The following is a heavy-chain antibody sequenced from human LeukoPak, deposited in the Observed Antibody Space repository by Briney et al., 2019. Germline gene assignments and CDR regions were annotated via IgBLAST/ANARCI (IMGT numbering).Heavy chain of an antibody. CDR3: ARSCFTTTGGGCSSEALNYFGP. Sequence: GGSLRLSCAASGFTFNSYAMTWVRQAPEKGLEWVSSIIDSGISTYYGDSVKGRFTISRDNSKNTLYLQMNSLRAEDAAIYYCARSCFTTTGGGCSSEALNYFGPWGQGTLVTVSS. J-gene: IGHJ5*02. D-gene: IGHD2-15*01. CDR1: GFTFNSYA. CDR2: IIDSGIST. V-gene: IGHV3-23*01.